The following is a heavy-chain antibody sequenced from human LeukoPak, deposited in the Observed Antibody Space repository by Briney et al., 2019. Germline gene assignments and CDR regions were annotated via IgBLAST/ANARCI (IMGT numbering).Heavy chain of an antibody. CDR2: IYYSGST. V-gene: IGHV4-59*01. D-gene: IGHD2-2*01. Sequence: SETLSLTCTVSGGSISSYYWSWIRQPPGKGLEWIGYIYYSGSTNYNPSLKSRVTISVDTSKNQFSLKLSSVTAADTAVYYCARVRVLGYCGSTSCYYWFDPWGQGTLVTVSS. CDR1: GGSISSYY. J-gene: IGHJ5*02. CDR3: ARVRVLGYCGSTSCYYWFDP.